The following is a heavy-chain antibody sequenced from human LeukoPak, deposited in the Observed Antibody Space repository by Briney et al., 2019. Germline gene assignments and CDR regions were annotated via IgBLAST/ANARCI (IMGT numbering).Heavy chain of an antibody. V-gene: IGHV3-7*01. CDR3: ASNSRCDD. CDR2: IKPDGSEK. Sequence: GGSLRLSCAASGFPFSNAWVSCVRQAPGKGLEWVANIKPDGSEKYYVGSVKGRFTISRDNAKNSLYLQMNSLRVEDTAVYYCASNSRCDDWGQETLVTVSS. CDR1: GFPFSNAW. D-gene: IGHD2-15*01. J-gene: IGHJ4*02.